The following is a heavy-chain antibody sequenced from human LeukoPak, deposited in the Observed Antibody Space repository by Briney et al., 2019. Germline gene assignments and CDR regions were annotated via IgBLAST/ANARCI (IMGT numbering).Heavy chain of an antibody. V-gene: IGHV3-21*01. CDR3: TVDTDHFEGLGFPRPALNDY. CDR1: GFSFSTYS. CDR2: ISSRSGDI. J-gene: IGHJ4*02. D-gene: IGHD4-11*01. Sequence: GGSLRLSCAASGFSFSTYSMNWVRQAPGKGPEWVSPISSRSGDIYYGDSVKGRFTISRDNAKNSLYLQMNSLRVEDTAVYFCTVDTDHFEGLGFPRPALNDYWGQGTLVTVSS.